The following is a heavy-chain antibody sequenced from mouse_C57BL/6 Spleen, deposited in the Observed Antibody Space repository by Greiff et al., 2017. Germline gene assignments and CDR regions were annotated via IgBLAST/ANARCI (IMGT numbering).Heavy chain of an antibody. Sequence: LMQSGPELVKPGASVKISCTASGYSFTDYNMNWVKQSNGKSLEWVGVINTNYGNTSYDQKFKGKATLTVDQSSSTAYMQLNSLTSEDYAVYYCSRASYDGKRCGIDYWGQGTTLTVSS. J-gene: IGHJ2*01. CDR2: INTNYGNT. CDR1: GYSFTDYN. V-gene: IGHV1-39*01. CDR3: SRASYDGKRCGIDY. D-gene: IGHD2-1*01.